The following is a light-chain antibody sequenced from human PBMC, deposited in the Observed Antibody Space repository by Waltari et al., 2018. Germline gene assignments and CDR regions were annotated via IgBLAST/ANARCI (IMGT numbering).Light chain of an antibody. CDR2: DVS. V-gene: IGLV2-14*01. J-gene: IGLJ3*02. CDR1: SSDVGGYNY. CDR3: NSYTSSSTWV. Sequence: QSALTQPASVSGSPGQSITISCTGTSSDVGGYNYVSWYQQHPGKAPKLMIFDVSKRPSGVSNRFSGSKSGSTASLTISGVQAEDEADFYGNSYTSSSTWVFGGGTKLTVL.